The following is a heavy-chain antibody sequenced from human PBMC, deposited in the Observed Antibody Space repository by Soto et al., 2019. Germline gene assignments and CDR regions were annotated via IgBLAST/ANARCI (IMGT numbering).Heavy chain of an antibody. CDR3: AGRLSGYSIDY. CDR1: GGSFSGYY. V-gene: IGHV4-34*01. D-gene: IGHD3-3*01. CDR2: INHSGST. Sequence: PSETLSLTCAVYGGSFSGYYWSWIRQPPGKGLEWIGEINHSGSTNYNPSLKSRVTISVDTSKNQFSLKLSSVTAADTAVYYCAGRLSGYSIDYWGQGTLVTVS. J-gene: IGHJ4*02.